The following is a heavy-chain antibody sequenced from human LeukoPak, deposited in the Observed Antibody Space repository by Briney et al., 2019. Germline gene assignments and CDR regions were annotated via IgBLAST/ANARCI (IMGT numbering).Heavy chain of an antibody. V-gene: IGHV3-74*01. CDR3: ARDTGRAFDI. D-gene: IGHD4-17*01. CDR2: VKSDASST. J-gene: IGHJ3*02. CDR1: GFTFSGYW. Sequence: GGSLKLSCAASGFTFSGYWMYWVRQAPGKGLVWVSGVKSDASSTYYADSVKGRFTISRDNAKNTLYLQMNSLRAEDTAVYYCARDTGRAFDIWGQGTMVTVSS.